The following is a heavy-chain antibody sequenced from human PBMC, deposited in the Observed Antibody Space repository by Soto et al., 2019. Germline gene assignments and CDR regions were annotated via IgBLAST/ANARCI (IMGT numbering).Heavy chain of an antibody. CDR3: ALISPHNWNYEDDYYGMDV. J-gene: IGHJ6*02. Sequence: QVTLKESGPVLVKPTETLTLTCTVSGLSLSNARIGVSWFRQPPGKALEWLAHIFSNNEKSNSASPKRRLTHSKDTSKSQVVLTMTNMDPVDTATYYCALISPHNWNYEDDYYGMDVWGQGTTVTVSS. CDR2: IFSNNEK. V-gene: IGHV2-26*01. D-gene: IGHD1-7*01. CDR1: GLSLSNARIG.